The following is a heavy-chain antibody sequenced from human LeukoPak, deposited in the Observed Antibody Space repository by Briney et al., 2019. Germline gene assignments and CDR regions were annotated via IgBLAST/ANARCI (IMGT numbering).Heavy chain of an antibody. Sequence: GGSLRLSCAASGFTFSSNWMSWVAQAPGKGWEWVANIKQDGSEKYYVDSVKGRFTISRDNAKNSLYLQMISLRAEDTAVYYCASRRVGYWGQGTLVTVSS. J-gene: IGHJ4*02. CDR2: IKQDGSEK. D-gene: IGHD3-10*01. CDR1: GFTFSSNW. CDR3: ASRRVGY. V-gene: IGHV3-7*01.